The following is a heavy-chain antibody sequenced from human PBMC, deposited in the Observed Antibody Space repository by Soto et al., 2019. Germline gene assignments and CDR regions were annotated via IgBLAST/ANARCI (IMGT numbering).Heavy chain of an antibody. CDR2: INHSGST. V-gene: IGHV4-34*01. D-gene: IGHD3-16*01. J-gene: IGHJ6*03. CDR1: GASFSGYS. CDR3: ARGGGDYYMDD. Sequence: PSETLSLTCAVYGASFSGYSWTWIRQPPGKGLEWIGEINHSGSTNYNPSLKTRVTMSVDTAKNQFSLNLSSVTAADTAVYYCARGGGDYYMDDRGTLTTVTGSS.